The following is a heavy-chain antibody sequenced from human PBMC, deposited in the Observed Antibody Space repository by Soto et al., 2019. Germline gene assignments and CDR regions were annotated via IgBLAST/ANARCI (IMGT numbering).Heavy chain of an antibody. V-gene: IGHV1-69*13. CDR2: IIPIFGTA. J-gene: IGHJ6*02. D-gene: IGHD3-3*01. CDR3: ARPLRFLEWTGYYYYYGMDV. CDR1: GGTFSSYA. Sequence: ASVKVSCKASGGTFSSYAISWVRQAPGQGLEWMGGIIPIFGTANYAQKFQGRVTITADESTSTAYMELSSLRSEDTAVYYCARPLRFLEWTGYYYYYGMDVWGQGTTVTVSS.